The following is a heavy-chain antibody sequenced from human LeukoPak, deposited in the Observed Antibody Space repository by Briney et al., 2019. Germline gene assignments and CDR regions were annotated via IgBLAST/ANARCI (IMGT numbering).Heavy chain of an antibody. CDR1: GGTFSSYA. CDR2: ISAHDGTR. D-gene: IGHD6-19*01. J-gene: IGHJ4*02. V-gene: IGHV1-18*01. Sequence: ASVKVSCKASGGTFSSYAISWVRQAPGQGLEWMGWISAHDGTRNYALKLEDRVTMTTDTATSTAYMELRGLRSDDTAVYYCARRSTLYSSGRFYFDYWGQGTLVTASS. CDR3: ARRSTLYSSGRFYFDY.